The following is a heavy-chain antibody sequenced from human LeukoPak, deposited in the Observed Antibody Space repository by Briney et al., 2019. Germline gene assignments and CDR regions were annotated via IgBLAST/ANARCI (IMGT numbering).Heavy chain of an antibody. Sequence: SETLSLTCTVSGGSISSYYWSWIRQPPGKGLEWIGYIYYSGSTNYNPSLKSRVTISVDTSKNQFSLKLSSVTAADTAVYYCARVRAGTTGGYYYYYYMDVWGKGTTVTVSS. V-gene: IGHV4-59*08. CDR3: ARVRAGTTGGYYYYYYMDV. J-gene: IGHJ6*03. CDR2: IYYSGST. D-gene: IGHD1-7*01. CDR1: GGSISSYY.